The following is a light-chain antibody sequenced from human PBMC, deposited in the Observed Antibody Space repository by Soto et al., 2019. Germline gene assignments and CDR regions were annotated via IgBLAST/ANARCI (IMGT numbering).Light chain of an antibody. CDR1: QSVTRSY. CDR3: QQYGGSPAYT. V-gene: IGKV3-20*01. CDR2: GVS. Sequence: MVLTQSPGTLSLSPGERATLSCRASQSVTRSYLAWYQQKAGQAPRLLIHGVSTRATGVPDRFSGSGSGTDFTLTISRLEPEDFAVYYCQQYGGSPAYTFGQGTKVEIK. J-gene: IGKJ2*01.